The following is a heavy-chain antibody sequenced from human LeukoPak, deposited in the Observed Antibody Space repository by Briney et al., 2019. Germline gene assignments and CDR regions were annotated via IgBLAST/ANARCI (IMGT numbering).Heavy chain of an antibody. D-gene: IGHD2-2*01. V-gene: IGHV1-2*02. Sequence: GASVKVSCKASGYTFTGYYMHWVRQAPGQGLEWMGWINPNSGGTNYAQKFQGRVTMTRDTSISTAYMELSRLRSDDTAVYYCARVSCSSTSCSKNDYWAREPWSPSPQ. CDR1: GYTFTGYY. J-gene: IGHJ4*02. CDR2: INPNSGGT. CDR3: ARVSCSSTSCSKNDY.